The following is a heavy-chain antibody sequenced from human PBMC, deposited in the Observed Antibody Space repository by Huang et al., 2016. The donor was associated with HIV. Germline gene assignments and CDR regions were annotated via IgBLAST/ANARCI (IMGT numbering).Heavy chain of an antibody. CDR2: GSPYNTKT. CDR3: ATDYYANFDY. J-gene: IGHJ4*02. CDR1: GYSFTTYG. D-gene: IGHD2-2*01. V-gene: IGHV1-18*04. Sequence: QVQLMQSGPEVKKPGASVKVSCKASGYSFTTYGLTWVRQAPGHGREWMGWGSPYNTKTEYAEKFQGRVTMTRDRSTTTAYMELRSLRSDDTAVYYCATDYYANFDYWGQGTLVTISS.